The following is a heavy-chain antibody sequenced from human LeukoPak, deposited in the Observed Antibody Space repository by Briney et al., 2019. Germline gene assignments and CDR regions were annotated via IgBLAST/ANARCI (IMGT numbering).Heavy chain of an antibody. CDR1: GFSFSGHS. CDR3: ARGAVAGTTETYYFDY. V-gene: IGHV3-48*01. J-gene: IGHJ4*02. Sequence: GGSLRLSCAASGFSFSGHSMNWVRQAPGKGLEWVSYISSSSSTIYYADSVKGRFTISRDNAKNSLYLQMNSLRAEDTAVYYCARGAVAGTTETYYFDYWGQGTLVTVSS. D-gene: IGHD6-19*01. CDR2: ISSSSSTI.